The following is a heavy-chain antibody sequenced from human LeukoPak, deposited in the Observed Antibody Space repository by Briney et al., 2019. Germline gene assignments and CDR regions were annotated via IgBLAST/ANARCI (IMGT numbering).Heavy chain of an antibody. Sequence: ASVKVSGKASGYTFTSYYMHSVRQAPGQGLEWMGIINPSGGSTSYAQKFQGRVTMTRDTSTSTVYMELSSLRSEDTAVYYCARMSRLDIVVVPAGYGMDVWGQGTTVTVSS. J-gene: IGHJ6*02. CDR1: GYTFTSYY. CDR2: INPSGGST. V-gene: IGHV1-46*01. D-gene: IGHD2-2*01. CDR3: ARMSRLDIVVVPAGYGMDV.